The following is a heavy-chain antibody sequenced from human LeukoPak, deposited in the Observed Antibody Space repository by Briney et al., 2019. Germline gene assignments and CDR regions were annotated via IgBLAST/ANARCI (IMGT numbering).Heavy chain of an antibody. CDR1: GFTFDDYA. J-gene: IGHJ4*02. CDR3: ARESTGFDY. V-gene: IGHV3-9*03. Sequence: GRSLRLSCAASGFTFDDYAMHWVRQAPGKGLEWVSGISWNSGSIGYADSVKGRFTISRDNAKNSLYLQMNSLRAEDMALYYCARESTGFDYWGQGTLVTASS. CDR2: ISWNSGSI. D-gene: IGHD3-10*01.